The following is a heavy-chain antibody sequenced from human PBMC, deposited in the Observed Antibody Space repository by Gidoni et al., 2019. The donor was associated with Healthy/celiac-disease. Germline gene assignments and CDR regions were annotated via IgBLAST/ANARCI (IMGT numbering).Heavy chain of an antibody. D-gene: IGHD6-13*01. CDR1: GGTFSSYA. CDR2: IIPIFGTA. J-gene: IGHJ6*03. V-gene: IGHV1-69*01. CDR3: ARGGRTPTPIAAAAPEYYYYYYMDV. Sequence: QVQLVQSGPEVTKPGSSVTVSCKASGGTFSSYAIRWVRPCPGQGLEWMGGIIPIFGTANDAQKFQGRVTITEDESTSTAYMELSSLRSEDTAVYYCARGGRTPTPIAAAAPEYYYYYYMDVWGKGTTVTVSS.